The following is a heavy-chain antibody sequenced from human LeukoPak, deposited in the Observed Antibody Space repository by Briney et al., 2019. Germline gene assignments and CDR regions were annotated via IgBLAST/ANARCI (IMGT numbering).Heavy chain of an antibody. CDR3: ARRRVLRFLEWLSTFDY. D-gene: IGHD3-3*01. CDR2: INHSGST. V-gene: IGHV4-34*01. CDR1: GGSFSGYY. J-gene: IGHJ4*02. Sequence: SETLSLTCAVYGGSFSGYYWSWIRQPPGKGLEWIGEINHSGSTNYNPSLKSRVTISVDTSKNQFSLKLSSVTAADTAVYYCARRRVLRFLEWLSTFDYWGQGTLVTVSS.